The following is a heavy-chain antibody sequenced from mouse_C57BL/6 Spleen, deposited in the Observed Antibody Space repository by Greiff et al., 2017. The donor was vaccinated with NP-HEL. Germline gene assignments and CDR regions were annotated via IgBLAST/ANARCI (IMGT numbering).Heavy chain of an antibody. CDR3: AKGNIDYGSSYYAMDY. CDR2: IYPRSGNT. D-gene: IGHD1-1*01. J-gene: IGHJ4*01. Sequence: VKVVESGAELARPGASVKLSCKASGYTFTSYGISWVKQRTGQGLEWIGEIYPRSGNTYYNEKFKGKATLTADKSSSTAYMELRSLTSEDSAVYFCAKGNIDYGSSYYAMDYWGQGTSVTVSS. CDR1: GYTFTSYG. V-gene: IGHV1-81*01.